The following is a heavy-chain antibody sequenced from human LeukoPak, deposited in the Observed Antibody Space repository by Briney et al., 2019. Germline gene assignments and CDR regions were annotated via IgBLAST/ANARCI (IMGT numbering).Heavy chain of an antibody. J-gene: IGHJ6*03. Sequence: SETLSLTCTVSGGSISSYYWSWIRQPPGKGLEWIGYIYYSGSTNYNPSLKSRVTISVDTSKNQFSLKLSSVTAADTAVYYCARGHYDFWSGYHYYHYMDVWGKGTTVTVSS. V-gene: IGHV4-59*01. CDR3: ARGHYDFWSGYHYYHYMDV. D-gene: IGHD3-3*01. CDR2: IYYSGST. CDR1: GGSISSYY.